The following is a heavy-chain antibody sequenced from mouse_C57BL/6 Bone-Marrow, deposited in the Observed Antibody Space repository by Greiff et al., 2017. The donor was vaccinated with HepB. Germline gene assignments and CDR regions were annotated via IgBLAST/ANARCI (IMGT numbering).Heavy chain of an antibody. V-gene: IGHV1-75*01. CDR2: IFPGSGST. CDR1: GYTFTDYY. Sequence: QVQLKESGPELVKPGASVKISCKASGYTFTDYYINWVKQRPGQGLEWIGWIFPGSGSTYYNEKFKGKATLTVDKSSSTAYMLLSSLTSEDSAVYICESPYYSSYYAMDYWGQGTTVTVSS. CDR3: ESPYYSSYYAMDY. D-gene: IGHD2-5*01. J-gene: IGHJ4*01.